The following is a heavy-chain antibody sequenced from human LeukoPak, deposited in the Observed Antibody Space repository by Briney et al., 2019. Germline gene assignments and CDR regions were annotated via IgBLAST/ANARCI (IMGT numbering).Heavy chain of an antibody. CDR1: GASVSAYY. Sequence: SETLSLTCTVSGASVSAYYWTWIRQPPGKRLEWLGYIHDSGSANYNPSLNSRLTMSLDASKNQFSLKLSSVSAADTAVYYCVQVRLTGLFDPWGQGTLVTVSS. J-gene: IGHJ5*02. CDR3: VQVRLTGLFDP. CDR2: IHDSGSA. D-gene: IGHD3-10*01. V-gene: IGHV4-59*02.